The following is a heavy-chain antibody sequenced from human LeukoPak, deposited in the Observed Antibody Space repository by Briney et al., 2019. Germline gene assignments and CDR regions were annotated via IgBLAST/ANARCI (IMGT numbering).Heavy chain of an antibody. CDR1: GGSISSGGYS. V-gene: IGHV4-30-2*01. Sequence: SETLSLTCAVSGGSISSGGYSWSWIRQPPGKGLEWIGYIYHSGSTYYNPSLKSRVTISVDRSKNQFSLKLSSVTAADTAVYYCARAEGIAAAAYYFDYWGQGTLVTVSS. J-gene: IGHJ4*02. D-gene: IGHD6-13*01. CDR3: ARAEGIAAAAYYFDY. CDR2: IYHSGST.